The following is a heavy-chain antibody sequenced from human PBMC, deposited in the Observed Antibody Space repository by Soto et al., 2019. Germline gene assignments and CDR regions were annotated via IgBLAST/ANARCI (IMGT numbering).Heavy chain of an antibody. J-gene: IGHJ5*02. D-gene: IGHD3-10*01. CDR3: ARVYGSGSLTNWFDP. V-gene: IGHV4-59*01. Sequence: SETLSLTCAVYGGSFSGYYWSWIRQSPGKGLEWIGYIYYSGTTNYNPSLMSRVTISVDTSKNHFSLKLTSVTAPDTAVYYCARVYGSGSLTNWFDPWGRGTLVTVSS. CDR2: IYYSGTT. CDR1: GGSFSGYY.